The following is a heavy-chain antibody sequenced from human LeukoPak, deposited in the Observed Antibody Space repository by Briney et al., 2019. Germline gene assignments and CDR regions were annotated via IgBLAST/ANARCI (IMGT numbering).Heavy chain of an antibody. J-gene: IGHJ4*01. CDR3: AKGDGIAAFY. Sequence: SQTLSLTCTVSGGSISSGSYYWSWIRQPAGKGLEWIGRISTSGRTNYNPSLKSRVTISVDTSKNQFSLKLSSVTAADTAVYYCAKGDGIAAFYWGHGTLVTVSS. V-gene: IGHV4-61*02. CDR1: GGSISSGSYY. CDR2: ISTSGRT. D-gene: IGHD6-13*01.